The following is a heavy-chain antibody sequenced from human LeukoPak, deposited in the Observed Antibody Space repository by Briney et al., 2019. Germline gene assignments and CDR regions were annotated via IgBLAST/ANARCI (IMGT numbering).Heavy chain of an antibody. CDR2: IHYSGST. CDR1: GGSISSYY. J-gene: IGHJ6*03. D-gene: IGHD6-13*01. CDR3: ARGRAAALYYMDV. Sequence: PSETLSLTCTVSGGSISSYYWSWIRQPPGKGLEWIGYIHYSGSTNYNPSLKSRVTISVDTSKNQFSLKLSSVTAADTAVYYCARGRAAALYYMDVWGKGTTVTISS. V-gene: IGHV4-59*12.